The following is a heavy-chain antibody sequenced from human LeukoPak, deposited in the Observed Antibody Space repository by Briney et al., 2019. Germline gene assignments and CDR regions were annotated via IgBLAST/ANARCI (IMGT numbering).Heavy chain of an antibody. CDR3: ARVRDGSSFSAFDM. Sequence: SETLSLTCTVSGGSITSYYWSWIRRPPGKGLEWIGCIYYSGTTNYNPSLKSRVTISVDTSKNQFSLKLSSVTAADTAVYYCARVRDGSSFSAFDMWGQGTMVTVSS. V-gene: IGHV4-59*01. D-gene: IGHD1-26*01. CDR2: IYYSGTT. CDR1: GGSITSYY. J-gene: IGHJ3*02.